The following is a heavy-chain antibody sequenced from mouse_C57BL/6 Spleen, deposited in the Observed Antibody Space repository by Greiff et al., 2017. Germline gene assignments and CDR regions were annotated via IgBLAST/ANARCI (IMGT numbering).Heavy chain of an antibody. CDR1: GYTFTSYW. CDR3: AYGYDGGAFGC. Sequence: VQLQQPGAELVRPGSSVKLSCKASGYTFTSYWMHWVKQRPIQGLEWIGNIDPSDSETHYNQKFKDKATLTVDKSSSTAYMQLSSLSSEDSAVYYCAYGYDGGAFGCSGQSTTLTVSS. CDR2: IDPSDSET. J-gene: IGHJ2*01. D-gene: IGHD2-2*01. V-gene: IGHV1-52*01.